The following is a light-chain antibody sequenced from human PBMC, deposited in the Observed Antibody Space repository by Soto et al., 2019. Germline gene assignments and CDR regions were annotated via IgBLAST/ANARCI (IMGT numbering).Light chain of an antibody. V-gene: IGKV1-39*01. Sequence: DIQMTQSPSTLSGSVGDRVTITCRASQSITNYLNWYQHKPGQAPNLLIYAASTLQAGVPSRFRGSGSGTDFTLTISSLKPEDFETYFCQQSNSSPPTFGGGTKVDIK. CDR3: QQSNSSPPT. CDR2: AAS. CDR1: QSITNY. J-gene: IGKJ4*01.